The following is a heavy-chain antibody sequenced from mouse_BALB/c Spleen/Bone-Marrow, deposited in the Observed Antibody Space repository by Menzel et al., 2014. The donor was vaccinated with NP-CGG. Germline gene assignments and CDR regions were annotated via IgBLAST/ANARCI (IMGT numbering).Heavy chain of an antibody. CDR2: INPDSSTI. V-gene: IGHV4-1*02. CDR1: GFDFSRYW. J-gene: IGHJ2*01. CDR3: TRQGYYGKGDY. Sequence: DVKLQESGGGLVQPGGSLKLSCAASGFDFSRYWMSWVRQDPGKGLEWIGEINPDSSTINYTPSLKDKFIISRDNAKNTLYLQISKVRSEDTALYYCTRQGYYGKGDYWGQGTTLTVSS. D-gene: IGHD2-1*01.